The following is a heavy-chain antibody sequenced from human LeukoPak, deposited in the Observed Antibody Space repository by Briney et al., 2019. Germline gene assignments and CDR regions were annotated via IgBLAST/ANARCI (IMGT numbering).Heavy chain of an antibody. V-gene: IGHV3-21*01. CDR2: ISSSSSYI. CDR3: ARHSGYYYARDAFDI. CDR1: GFTFSSYS. J-gene: IGHJ3*02. Sequence: GGSLRLSCAASGFTFSSYSMNWVRQAPGKGLEWVSSISSSSSYIYYADSVKGRFTISRDNAKNSLYLQMNSLRAEDTAVYYCARHSGYYYARDAFDIWGQGTLVTVSS. D-gene: IGHD3-22*01.